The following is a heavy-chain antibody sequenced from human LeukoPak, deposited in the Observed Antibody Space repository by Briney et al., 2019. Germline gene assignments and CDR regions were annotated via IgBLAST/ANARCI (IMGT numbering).Heavy chain of an antibody. D-gene: IGHD2-21*02. CDR1: TLNIADYG. V-gene: IGHV3-20*04. CDR3: ARDLSATWYSLGY. Sequence: GGSLRLSCVASTLNIADYGMSWVRQAPGKGLEWVSGIDWSGEATSCSDSVKGRFTISRDNAKNSLYLQMTSLRAEDTAVYYCARDLSATWYSLGYWGQGTLVTVSS. J-gene: IGHJ4*02. CDR2: IDWSGEAT.